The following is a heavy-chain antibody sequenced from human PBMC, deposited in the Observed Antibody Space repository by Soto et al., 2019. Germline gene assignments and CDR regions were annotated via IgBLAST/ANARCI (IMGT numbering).Heavy chain of an antibody. J-gene: IGHJ6*02. CDR1: GFTFSSYA. CDR2: ISYDGSNK. CDR3: ARVRTYGGNSYYYYYGMDV. Sequence: GGSLRLSCAASGFTFSSYAMHWVCQAPGKGLEWVAVISYDGSNKYYADSVKGRFTISRDNSKNTLYLQMNSLRAEDTAVYYCARVRTYGGNSYYYYYGMDVWGQGTTVTVSS. V-gene: IGHV3-30-3*01. D-gene: IGHD4-17*01.